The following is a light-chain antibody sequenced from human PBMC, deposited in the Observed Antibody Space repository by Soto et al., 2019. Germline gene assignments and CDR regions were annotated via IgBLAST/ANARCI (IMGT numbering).Light chain of an antibody. V-gene: IGKV1-9*01. CDR1: QGISSS. Sequence: IQLTQSPSSLSSSVGDRVTITCRASQGISSSLAWYQQKPGRPPKLLIFGASTLQSGVPSRFSGSGSGTDFTLTISSLQPEDFATYFCQQLNSYPPWTFGQGTKVEIK. CDR3: QQLNSYPPWT. J-gene: IGKJ1*01. CDR2: GAS.